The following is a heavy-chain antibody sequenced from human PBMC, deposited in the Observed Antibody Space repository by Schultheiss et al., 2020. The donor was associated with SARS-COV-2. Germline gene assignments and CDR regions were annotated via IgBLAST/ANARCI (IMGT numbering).Heavy chain of an antibody. J-gene: IGHJ4*02. CDR2: IYYSGST. Sequence: SETLSLTCTVSGGSISSYYWSWIRQPPGKGLGWIGYIYYSGSTNYNPSLKSRVTISVDTSKNQFSLKLSSVTAADTAVYYCARGVVVAATSPLSYFDYWGQGTLVTVSS. CDR1: GGSISSYY. D-gene: IGHD2-15*01. CDR3: ARGVVVAATSPLSYFDY. V-gene: IGHV4-59*12.